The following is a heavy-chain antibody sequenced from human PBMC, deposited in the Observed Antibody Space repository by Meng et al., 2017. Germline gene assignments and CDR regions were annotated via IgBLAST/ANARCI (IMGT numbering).Heavy chain of an antibody. J-gene: IGHJ4*02. D-gene: IGHD6-25*01. V-gene: IGHV1-2*06. Sequence: QAQLGSSGGVVKTPGSSVNGAVKPSGDTFPSADIHWVRRAPGQGLEWMGRINPKSGDTNYAQKFQARVTMTGDTSISTAYMELSGLRSDDTAMYYCARDEDISAAGKLFGDYWGQGTLVTVSS. CDR1: GDTFPSAD. CDR2: INPKSGDT. CDR3: ARDEDISAAGKLFGDY.